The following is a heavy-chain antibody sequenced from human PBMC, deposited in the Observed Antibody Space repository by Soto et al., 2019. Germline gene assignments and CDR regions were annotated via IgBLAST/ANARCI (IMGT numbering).Heavy chain of an antibody. J-gene: IGHJ6*02. V-gene: IGHV1-2*02. Sequence: QVQLVQSGAEVKNPGASVKVSCKASGYTFTGSYMHWVRQAPGQGLEWMGCINPNSGGTNYAQKFQGRVTMTRDTSISTAYMELSRLRSDDTAVYYCARDWDLCDILTMDVWGQGTTVTVSS. D-gene: IGHD3-9*01. CDR2: INPNSGGT. CDR1: GYTFTGSY. CDR3: ARDWDLCDILTMDV.